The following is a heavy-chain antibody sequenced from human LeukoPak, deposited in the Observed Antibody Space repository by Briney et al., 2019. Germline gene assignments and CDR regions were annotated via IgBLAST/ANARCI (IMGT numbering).Heavy chain of an antibody. V-gene: IGHV1-24*01. Sequence: APVTVSCTVSGYTLTELSMHWVRQAPGKGLEWMGGFDPEDGETIYAQKFQGRVTMTEDTSTDTAYMELSSPRSEDTAVYYCAISEWTRLNGMDVWGQGTTVTVSS. CDR2: FDPEDGET. CDR1: GYTLTELS. CDR3: AISEWTRLNGMDV. D-gene: IGHD1-14*01. J-gene: IGHJ6*02.